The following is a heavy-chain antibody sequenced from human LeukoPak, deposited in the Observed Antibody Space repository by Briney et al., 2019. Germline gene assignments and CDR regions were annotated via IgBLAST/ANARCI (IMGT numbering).Heavy chain of an antibody. Sequence: GGSLRLSCAASGFTVNSKYMNWVRQAPGKGLEWVSILYSGDTTHYADSVEGRFVISRDNSKNTLYLQMNSLRAEDTAVYYCAMATRWLNFDYWGQGTLVTVSS. CDR1: GFTVNSKY. CDR2: LYSGDTT. J-gene: IGHJ4*02. V-gene: IGHV3-66*01. D-gene: IGHD5-24*01. CDR3: AMATRWLNFDY.